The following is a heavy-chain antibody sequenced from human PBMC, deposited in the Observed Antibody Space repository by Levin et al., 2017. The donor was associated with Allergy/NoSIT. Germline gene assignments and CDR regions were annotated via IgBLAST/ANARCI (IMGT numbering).Heavy chain of an antibody. Sequence: GGSLRLSCAASGFTFSGYAMSWVRQAPGKGLEWVSTISGGGGYTYYADSVKGRSTFSGANSKNTSHQQMNITAADTTAEYYSANVPGYSGYDPYHYFGYWGQGTLVNVSS. CDR2: ISGGGGYT. CDR1: GFTFSGYA. J-gene: IGHJ4*02. D-gene: IGHD5-12*01. V-gene: IGHV3-23*01. CDR3: ANVPGYSGYDPYHYFGY.